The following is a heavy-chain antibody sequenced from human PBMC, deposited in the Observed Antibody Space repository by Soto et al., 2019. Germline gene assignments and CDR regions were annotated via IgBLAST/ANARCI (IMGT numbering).Heavy chain of an antibody. D-gene: IGHD3-9*01. V-gene: IGHV1-69*06. CDR1: GGTFSSDA. CDR3: ARFYYDILTATRGGYFDY. J-gene: IGHJ4*02. CDR2: IIPIFGTA. Sequence: SVKVSCKASGGTFSSDAISWVRQAPGQGLEWMGGIIPIFGTANYAQKFQGRVTITADKSTSTAYMELSSLRSEDTAVYYCARFYYDILTATRGGYFDYWGQGTLVTVSS.